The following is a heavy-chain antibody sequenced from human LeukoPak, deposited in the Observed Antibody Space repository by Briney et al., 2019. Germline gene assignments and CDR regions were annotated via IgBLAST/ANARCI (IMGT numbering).Heavy chain of an antibody. D-gene: IGHD4-17*01. J-gene: IGHJ5*02. CDR2: INPKSGDT. Sequence: GASVKVSCKASGYTFTDYYIHWVRQAPGQGLEWMGWINPKSGDTNYAQKFQGRVTMTRDTSISAAYMELSRLRSDDTAVYYCARVKREPSDHTVRRFDPWGQGTLVTVSS. CDR3: ARVKREPSDHTVRRFDP. V-gene: IGHV1-2*02. CDR1: GYTFTDYY.